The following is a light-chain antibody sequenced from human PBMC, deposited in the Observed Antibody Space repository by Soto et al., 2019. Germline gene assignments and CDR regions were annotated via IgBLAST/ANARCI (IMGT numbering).Light chain of an antibody. CDR2: QTS. CDR3: QQYKSYSRT. CDR1: QSISSW. J-gene: IGKJ1*01. V-gene: IGKV1-5*03. Sequence: DIQMTQSPSTLSASVGDRVTITCRASQSISSWLAWYQQKPGKAPKFLISQTSNLESGVPSRLSGSGFGTEFTLNISRLQPDDFASYYCQQYKSYSRTFGQGARVEVK.